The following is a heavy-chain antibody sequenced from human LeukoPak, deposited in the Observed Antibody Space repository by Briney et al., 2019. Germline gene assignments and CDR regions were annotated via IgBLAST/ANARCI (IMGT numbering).Heavy chain of an antibody. V-gene: IGHV1-18*01. Sequence: ASVKVSCKASGYTFTSYGISWVRQAPGQGLEWMGWISAYNGNTNYAQKLQGRVTMTTDTSTSTAYMELRSLRFDDTAVYYCARDPSQWLVRVAGYWGQGTPVTVSS. J-gene: IGHJ4*02. CDR3: ARDPSQWLVRVAGY. CDR2: ISAYNGNT. CDR1: GYTFTSYG. D-gene: IGHD6-19*01.